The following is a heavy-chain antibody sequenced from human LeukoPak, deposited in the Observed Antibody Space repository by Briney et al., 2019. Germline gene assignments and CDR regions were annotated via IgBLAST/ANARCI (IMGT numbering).Heavy chain of an antibody. D-gene: IGHD3-22*01. J-gene: IGHJ4*02. Sequence: SETLSLTCTVSGGSISSSSYYWGWIRQPPGKGLEWIGSIYYSGSTYYNPSLKSRATISVDTSKNQFSLKLSSVTAADTAVYYCERRDTYYYDSSGYHFDYWGQGTLVTVSS. CDR3: ERRDTYYYDSSGYHFDY. V-gene: IGHV4-39*07. CDR2: IYYSGST. CDR1: GGSISSSSYY.